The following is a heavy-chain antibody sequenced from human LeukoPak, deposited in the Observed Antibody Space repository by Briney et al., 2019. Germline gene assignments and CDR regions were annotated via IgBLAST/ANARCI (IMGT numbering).Heavy chain of an antibody. CDR2: ITPFNGNT. CDR1: GYTFTYRY. D-gene: IGHD3-3*01. CDR3: AFTIFGVVTRVYYYYYGMDV. Sequence: GASVNVSCKASGYTFTYRYLHWVRQAPGHALEWMGWITPFNGNTNYAQKFQDRVTITRDRSMSTAYMELSSLRSEDTAMYYCAFTIFGVVTRVYYYYYGMDVWGQGTTVTVSS. V-gene: IGHV1-45*02. J-gene: IGHJ6*02.